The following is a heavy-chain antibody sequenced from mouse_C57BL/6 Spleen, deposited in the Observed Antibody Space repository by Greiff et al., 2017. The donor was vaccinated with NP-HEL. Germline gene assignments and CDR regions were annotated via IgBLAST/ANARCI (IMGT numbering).Heavy chain of an antibody. CDR2: ISPGGSTI. CDR3: AASPQAPYYYAMDY. Sequence: EVKLVESGGGLVKPGGSLKLSCAASGFTFSDYGMHWVRQAPEKGLEWVAYISPGGSTIYYADTLKGRFTISRDNAKNTLYMQMTSLRSEDTAMYYCAASPQAPYYYAMDYWGQGTSVTVSA. CDR1: GFTFSDYG. V-gene: IGHV5-17*01. J-gene: IGHJ4*01. D-gene: IGHD3-2*02.